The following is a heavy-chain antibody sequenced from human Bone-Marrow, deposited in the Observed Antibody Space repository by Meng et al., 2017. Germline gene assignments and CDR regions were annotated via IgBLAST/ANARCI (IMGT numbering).Heavy chain of an antibody. V-gene: IGHV1-2*06. Sequence: ASVKVSCKASGGTFSSYAISWVRQAPGQGLEWMGRINPNSGGTNYAQKFQGRVTMTRDTSISTAYMELSRLRSDDTAVYYCAGQPRGVGANDYWGQGTLVTVSS. D-gene: IGHD1-26*01. CDR2: INPNSGGT. CDR3: AGQPRGVGANDY. J-gene: IGHJ4*02. CDR1: GGTFSSYA.